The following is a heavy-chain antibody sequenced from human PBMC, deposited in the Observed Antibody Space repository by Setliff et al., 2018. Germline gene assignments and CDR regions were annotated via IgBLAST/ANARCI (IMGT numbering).Heavy chain of an antibody. V-gene: IGHV5-51*01. CDR2: IYPGDSDT. D-gene: IGHD3-22*01. CDR1: GYSFTSYW. Sequence: GESLKISCKGSGYSFTSYWIGWVRQMPGKGLEWMGIIYPGDSDTRYSPSFQGQVTISADKSISTAYLQWSSLKASDTAMHYCARHEFTYYYDSSGYFRPRGAFDIWGQGTMVTVSS. J-gene: IGHJ3*02. CDR3: ARHEFTYYYDSSGYFRPRGAFDI.